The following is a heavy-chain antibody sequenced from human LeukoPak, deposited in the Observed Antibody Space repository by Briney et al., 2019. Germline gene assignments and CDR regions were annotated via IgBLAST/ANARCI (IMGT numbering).Heavy chain of an antibody. Sequence: GGSLRLSCAASGFTFSNYAMSWVRQAPGEGLEWVSVIIGSSGSTFYADSVKGRFTIFRDNSKNTLYLQMNSLRAKDTAVYYCAKGGYDYVEIAYFDYWGQGTLVTVSS. CDR2: IIGSSGST. V-gene: IGHV3-23*01. CDR1: GFTFSNYA. D-gene: IGHD5-12*01. CDR3: AKGGYDYVEIAYFDY. J-gene: IGHJ4*02.